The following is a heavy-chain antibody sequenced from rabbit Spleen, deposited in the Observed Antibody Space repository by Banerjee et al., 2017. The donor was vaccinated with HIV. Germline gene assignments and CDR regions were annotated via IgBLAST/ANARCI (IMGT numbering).Heavy chain of an antibody. CDR2: IDPLFGTT. V-gene: IGHV1S40*01. D-gene: IGHD4-1*01. CDR3: VRNSGWGVSYFTL. CDR1: GFSFSSNYQ. J-gene: IGHJ4*01. Sequence: QSLEESGGDLVKPGASLTLTCTASGFSFSSNYQMCWVRQAPGKGLEWIGYIDPLFGTTYYANWVNGRFTISSHNAQNTLFLQLNSLTVADTATYFCVRNSGWGVSYFTLWGQGTLVTVS.